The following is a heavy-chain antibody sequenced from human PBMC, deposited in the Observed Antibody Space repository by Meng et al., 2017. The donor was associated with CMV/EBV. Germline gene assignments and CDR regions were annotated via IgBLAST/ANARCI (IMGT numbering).Heavy chain of an antibody. Sequence: VELVQSGGEVKKPGSSVQVSCQASGYTFTSYYMHWVRQAPGQGLEWMGIINPSGGSTSYAQKFQGRVTMTRDTSTSTVYMELSSLRSEDTAVYYCARESSYDFSHDYWGQGTLVTVSS. CDR3: ARESSYDFSHDY. CDR1: GYTFTSYY. V-gene: IGHV1-46*01. J-gene: IGHJ4*02. CDR2: INPSGGST. D-gene: IGHD3-3*01.